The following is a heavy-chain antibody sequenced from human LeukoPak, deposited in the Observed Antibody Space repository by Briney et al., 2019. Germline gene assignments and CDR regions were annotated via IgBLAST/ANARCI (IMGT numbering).Heavy chain of an antibody. CDR2: IKRDASEK. J-gene: IGHJ6*03. D-gene: IGHD4-17*01. CDR1: GFTFRTYW. CDR3: ARDRSTVTLKPYYYYYYMDV. V-gene: IGHV3-7*01. Sequence: QPGGSLRLSCAASGFTFRTYWMSWVRQAPGKGLEWVASIKRDASEKYYVDSVKGRFTIPRDNAKNSLYLQMNSLRAEDTAVYYCARDRSTVTLKPYYYYYYMDVWGKGTTVTVSS.